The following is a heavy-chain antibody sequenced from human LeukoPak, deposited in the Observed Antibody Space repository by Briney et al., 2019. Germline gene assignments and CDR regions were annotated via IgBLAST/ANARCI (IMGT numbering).Heavy chain of an antibody. CDR3: ARGSMGMVVMAIDY. D-gene: IGHD2-21*01. CDR1: GGSISESTNF. V-gene: IGHV4-39*07. CDR2: LHHSGRT. Sequence: PSGTLSLTCTVSGGSISESTNFWGWIRQPPGKEMEWIGSLHHSGRTHYNPSLKSRVTISEDSSKNQISLKMTSVTVADTAVYYCARGSMGMVVMAIDYWGQGTLVTVSS. J-gene: IGHJ4*02.